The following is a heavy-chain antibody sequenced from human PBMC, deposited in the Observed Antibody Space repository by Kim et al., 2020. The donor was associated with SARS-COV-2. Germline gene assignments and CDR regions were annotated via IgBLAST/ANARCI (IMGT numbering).Heavy chain of an antibody. Sequence: GGSLRLSCTASGFTFSSFGMHWVRLAPGRGLEWVGIISTDGKNADYADSVRGRFTITRDNSRDTLYLQMSSLKPEDTAVYYCARLRGPNYGYGNYFDYWGQGTLVTVSS. J-gene: IGHJ4*02. V-gene: IGHV3-30*03. CDR1: GFTFSSFG. CDR2: ISTDGKNA. CDR3: ARLRGPNYGYGNYFDY. D-gene: IGHD5-18*01.